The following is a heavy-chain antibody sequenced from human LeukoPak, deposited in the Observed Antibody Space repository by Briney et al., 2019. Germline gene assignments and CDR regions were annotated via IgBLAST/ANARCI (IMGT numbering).Heavy chain of an antibody. J-gene: IGHJ4*02. D-gene: IGHD4-23*01. CDR1: GYSFTSYW. CDR2: ICPGDSDT. Sequence: GESLKISCKGSGYSFTSYWIGCVRQMPGKGLGWRGIICPGDSDTRYSPSFQGQVTISADKSISTAYLQWSSLKASDTAMYYCARHRRDPNYGGKVDWGQGTLVTVSS. V-gene: IGHV5-51*01. CDR3: ARHRRDPNYGGKVD.